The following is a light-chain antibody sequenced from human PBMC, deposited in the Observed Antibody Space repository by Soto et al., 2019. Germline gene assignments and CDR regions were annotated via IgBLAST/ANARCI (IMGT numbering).Light chain of an antibody. V-gene: IGKV1-39*01. CDR2: AAS. Sequence: DIQMTPSPSSLSASVGDRFTITCRASQSISSYLNWYQQKPGKAPKLLIYAASSLQSGVPSRFSGSGSGTDFTLTISRLQPEDFATYYCQQSYSTPHTFGGGTKVDIK. CDR3: QQSYSTPHT. J-gene: IGKJ4*01. CDR1: QSISSY.